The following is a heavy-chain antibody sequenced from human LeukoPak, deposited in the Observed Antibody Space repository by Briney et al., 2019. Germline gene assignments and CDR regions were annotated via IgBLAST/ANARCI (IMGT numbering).Heavy chain of an antibody. V-gene: IGHV4-38-2*02. CDR1: GYSISSGYY. D-gene: IGHD5-18*01. CDR2: IYHSGST. CDR3: ARGLTLMSPKGYSYGKARDWYFDL. J-gene: IGHJ2*01. Sequence: ASETLSLTCTVSGYSISSGYYWGWIRQPPGKGLEWIGSIYHSGSTNYNPSLKSRVTISVDTSKNQFSLKLSSVTAADTAVYYCARGLTLMSPKGYSYGKARDWYFDLWGRGTLVTVSS.